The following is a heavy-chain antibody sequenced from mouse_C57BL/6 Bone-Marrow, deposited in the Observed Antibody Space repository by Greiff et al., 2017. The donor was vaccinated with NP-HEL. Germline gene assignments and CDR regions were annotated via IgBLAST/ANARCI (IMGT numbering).Heavy chain of an antibody. CDR1: GFTFSSYA. CDR2: ISDGGSYT. J-gene: IGHJ2*01. V-gene: IGHV5-4*01. D-gene: IGHD4-1*01. Sequence: DVQLVESGGGLVKPGGSLKLSCAASGFTFSSYAMSWVRQTPEKRLEWVATISDGGSYTYYPDNVKGRFTISRDNAKNNLYLQMSHLKSEDTAMYYCARDQVGRGDFDYWGQGTTLTVSS. CDR3: ARDQVGRGDFDY.